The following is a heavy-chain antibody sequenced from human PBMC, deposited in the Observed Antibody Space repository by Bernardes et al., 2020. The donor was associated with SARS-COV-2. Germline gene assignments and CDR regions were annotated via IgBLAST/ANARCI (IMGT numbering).Heavy chain of an antibody. Sequence: SETLSLTCTVSGGSISSGSHYWGWIRQPAGKGLEWIGRDSTSGGTSYNPSLQSRVTMSVDTSKNQFSLKLSSVTAADTAVYYCVRVVHDSYGSGVYPQYYDCWGQGTRVTVSS. CDR1: GGSISSGSHY. CDR3: VRVVHDSYGSGVYPQYYDC. V-gene: IGHV4-61*02. D-gene: IGHD3-10*01. CDR2: DSTSGGT. J-gene: IGHJ4*02.